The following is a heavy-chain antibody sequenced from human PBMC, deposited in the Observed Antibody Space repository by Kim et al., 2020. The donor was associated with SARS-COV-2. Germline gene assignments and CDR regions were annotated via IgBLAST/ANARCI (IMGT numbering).Heavy chain of an antibody. J-gene: IGHJ4*02. D-gene: IGHD5-12*01. CDR3: VKGAWLDY. CDR1: GFSFGTFD. CDR2: IKRPDDSA. V-gene: IGHV3-23*01. Sequence: GGSLRLSCVASGFSFGTFDMSWVRQAPGKGLKWVSVIKRPDDSAYYAEAVKGRFTVSRDSARNTMYLQMNSLRVDDTAVYYCVKGAWLDYWGPGTLVTVS.